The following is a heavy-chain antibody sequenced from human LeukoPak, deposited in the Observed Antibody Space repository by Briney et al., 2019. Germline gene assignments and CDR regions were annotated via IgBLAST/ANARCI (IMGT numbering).Heavy chain of an antibody. Sequence: GSVKVSCRASGYTFTIYGISWVRQAPGQGLEWLGWISVYNGNTNYAQKFQGRVAMTTDTSTSTAYMELRSLRSDDTAVYYCARQRVIYGSGSTPFYYFDYWGQGTLVTVSS. CDR1: GYTFTIYG. CDR2: ISVYNGNT. V-gene: IGHV1-18*01. CDR3: ARQRVIYGSGSTPFYYFDY. D-gene: IGHD3-10*01. J-gene: IGHJ4*02.